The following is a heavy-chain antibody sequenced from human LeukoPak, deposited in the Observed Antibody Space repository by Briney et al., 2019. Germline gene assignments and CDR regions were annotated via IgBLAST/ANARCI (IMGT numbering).Heavy chain of an antibody. CDR2: IKQDGSEK. D-gene: IGHD3-16*01. Sequence: GGSLRLSCAASGFTFSSYAMSWVRQAPGKGLEWVANIKQDGSEKYYVDSVKGRFTISRDNAKNSLYLQMNSLRAEDTAVYYCARDKGGSDDYWGQGTLVTVSS. J-gene: IGHJ4*02. V-gene: IGHV3-7*01. CDR1: GFTFSSYA. CDR3: ARDKGGSDDY.